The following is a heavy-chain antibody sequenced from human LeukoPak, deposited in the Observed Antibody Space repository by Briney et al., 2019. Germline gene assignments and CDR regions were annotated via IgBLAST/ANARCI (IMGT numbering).Heavy chain of an antibody. Sequence: GGSLRLSCAASGXAFSNQAVGWVRQASGKGLEWVSVISDSGDITYYADSVKGRFTISRDNSKNTLFLQMNSLRAEDTAVYYCAKDARRTSGWYFFDYWGQGTLVTVSS. V-gene: IGHV3-23*01. CDR1: GXAFSNQA. D-gene: IGHD6-19*01. CDR3: AKDARRTSGWYFFDY. CDR2: ISDSGDIT. J-gene: IGHJ4*02.